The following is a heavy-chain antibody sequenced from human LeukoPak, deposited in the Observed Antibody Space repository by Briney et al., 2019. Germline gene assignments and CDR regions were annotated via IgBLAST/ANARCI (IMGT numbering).Heavy chain of an antibody. D-gene: IGHD4-11*01. CDR2: ISYDGSNK. V-gene: IGHV3-30-3*01. CDR3: ARVGLQDYFDY. CDR1: GFTFSSYA. J-gene: IGHJ4*02. Sequence: GGSLRLSCAASGFTFSSYAMHWGRQAPGKGLEWVAVISYDGSNKYYADSVKGRFTISRDNSKNTLYLQMNSLRAEDTAVYYCARVGLQDYFDYWGQGTLVTVSS.